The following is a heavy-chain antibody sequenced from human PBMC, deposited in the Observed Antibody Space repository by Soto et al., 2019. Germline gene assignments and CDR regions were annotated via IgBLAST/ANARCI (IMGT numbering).Heavy chain of an antibody. Sequence: QVQLVQAGAEVKKPGASVKVSCKASGYTFTSYGIIWVRQAPGQGLEWMGWISAYNGNTNYAQKLQGRVTMTTDTSTSTAYMELRSLRSDDTAVYYCARVPYYCSGGSCYGAGYFDYWGQGTLVTVSS. CDR2: ISAYNGNT. V-gene: IGHV1-18*01. J-gene: IGHJ4*02. CDR3: ARVPYYCSGGSCYGAGYFDY. CDR1: GYTFTSYG. D-gene: IGHD2-15*01.